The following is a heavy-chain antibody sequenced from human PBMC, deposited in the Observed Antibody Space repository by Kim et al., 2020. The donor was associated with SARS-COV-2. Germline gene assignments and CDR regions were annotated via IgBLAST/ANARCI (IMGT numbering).Heavy chain of an antibody. Sequence: SIKSYGDSVKGQFTISRDNSKSALYLQMNSLRVEDTAVYYCARAVGPFDYWGQGTLVTVSS. D-gene: IGHD1-26*01. CDR2: SIK. V-gene: IGHV3-33*01. CDR3: ARAVGPFDY. J-gene: IGHJ4*02.